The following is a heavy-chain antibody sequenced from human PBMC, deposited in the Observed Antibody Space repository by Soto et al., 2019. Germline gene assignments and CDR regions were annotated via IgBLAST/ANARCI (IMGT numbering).Heavy chain of an antibody. V-gene: IGHV6-1*01. CDR2: TYYRSKWYN. Sequence: SQTLSLTCAISEDSVSSNSVAWNWIRQSPSRGLEWLGRTYYRSKWYNDYAVSVKSRITINADTSNNQFSLQLNSVTPEDTAIYYCGRSASAAGNNWFDPWGQGTLVTVSS. CDR1: EDSVSSNSVA. CDR3: GRSASAAGNNWFDP. J-gene: IGHJ5*02. D-gene: IGHD6-13*01.